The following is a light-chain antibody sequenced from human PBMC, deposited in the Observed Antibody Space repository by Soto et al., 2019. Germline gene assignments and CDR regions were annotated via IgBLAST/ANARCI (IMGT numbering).Light chain of an antibody. J-gene: IGKJ1*01. Sequence: EIVLPQSPGTLSLSPGASATLSCRASQSVSSYLAWYQQKPGQAPRLLIYGASNRATGIPDRFSGSGSGTDFTLTISRLEPEDFAVYYCQQYGSSGTFGQGTKVDI. CDR2: GAS. V-gene: IGKV3-20*01. CDR1: QSVSSY. CDR3: QQYGSSGT.